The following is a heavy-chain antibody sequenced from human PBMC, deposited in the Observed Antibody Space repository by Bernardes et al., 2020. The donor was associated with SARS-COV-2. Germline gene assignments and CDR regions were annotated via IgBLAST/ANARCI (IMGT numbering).Heavy chain of an antibody. CDR1: GGSISSGDYY. CDR3: AHRRPSTWEGDWFDP. J-gene: IGHJ5*02. D-gene: IGHD6-13*01. CDR2: IYSDDDK. V-gene: IGHV2-5*08. Sequence: TLSLTCTVSGGSISSGDYYWSWIRQPPGKALEWLALIYSDDDKRYSPTLKSRLTVTKDTSKNQVVLTLTNVDPLDTATYYCAHRRPSTWEGDWFDPWGQGTLVTVSS.